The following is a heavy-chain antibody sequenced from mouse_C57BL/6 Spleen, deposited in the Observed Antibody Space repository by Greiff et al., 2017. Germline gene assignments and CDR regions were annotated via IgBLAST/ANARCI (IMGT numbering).Heavy chain of an antibody. Sequence: EVQLQQSGPELVKPGASVKISCKASGYTFTDYYMNWVKQSHGKSLEWIGDINPNNGGTSYNQKFKGKATLTVDKSSSTAYMELRSLTSEDSAVYYCARGGLRQSYWYFDVWGTGTTVTVSS. D-gene: IGHD2-4*01. J-gene: IGHJ1*03. V-gene: IGHV1-26*01. CDR2: INPNNGGT. CDR1: GYTFTDYY. CDR3: ARGGLRQSYWYFDV.